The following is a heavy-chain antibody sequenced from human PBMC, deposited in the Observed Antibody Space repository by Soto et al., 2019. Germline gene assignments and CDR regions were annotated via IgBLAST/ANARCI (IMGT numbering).Heavy chain of an antibody. V-gene: IGHV4-30-4*01. J-gene: IGHJ5*02. CDR3: ARDGPLLRGYSGYFNWFDP. CDR1: GGSISSGDYY. D-gene: IGHD5-12*01. CDR2: IYYSGST. Sequence: PSETLSLTCTVSGGSISSGDYYWSWIRQPPGKGLEWIGYIYYSGSTYYNPSLKSRVTISVDTSKNQFSLKLSSVTAADTAVYYCARDGPLLRGYSGYFNWFDPWGQGTLVTVSS.